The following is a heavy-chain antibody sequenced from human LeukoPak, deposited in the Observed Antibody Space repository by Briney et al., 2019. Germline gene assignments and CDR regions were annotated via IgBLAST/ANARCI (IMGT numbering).Heavy chain of an antibody. CDR1: GGSISSYY. J-gene: IGHJ4*02. Sequence: SETLSLTCTVSGGSISSYYWSWIRQPAGKGPEWIGRIYTSGSTNYNPSLKSRVTMSVDTSKNQFSLKLSSVTAADTAVYYCARDEGGGSSSRYFHWGQGTLVTVSS. D-gene: IGHD6-13*01. V-gene: IGHV4-4*07. CDR2: IYTSGST. CDR3: ARDEGGGSSSRYFH.